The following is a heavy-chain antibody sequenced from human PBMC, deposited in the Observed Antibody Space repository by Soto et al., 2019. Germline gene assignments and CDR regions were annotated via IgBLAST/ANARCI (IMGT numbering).Heavy chain of an antibody. J-gene: IGHJ6*02. CDR1: GYSFSSHW. Sequence: GESLKISCKGSGYSFSSHWIIWVRQMPGKGLEWMGNIDPSDSYTKYSPSFQGHVTISTDKSINTAYLQWSSLRASDTAVYYCARRDCSSPSCYLSYYYCMDVWGQGTMVTVSS. D-gene: IGHD2-2*01. CDR3: ARRDCSSPSCYLSYYYCMDV. V-gene: IGHV5-10-1*01. CDR2: IDPSDSYT.